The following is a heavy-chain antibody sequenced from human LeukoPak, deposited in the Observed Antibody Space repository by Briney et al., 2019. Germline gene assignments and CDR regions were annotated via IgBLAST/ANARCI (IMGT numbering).Heavy chain of an antibody. J-gene: IGHJ4*02. CDR3: AKSHSVAVAGTYSTYYFDS. D-gene: IGHD6-19*01. V-gene: IGHV3-23*01. Sequence: GGSLRLSCAASGFTFSSYAMSWLRQAPGKGLYWVSVSNDGGYRTYCGGSVKGRFTISRDNSRNTMYLKMSSLRAEDTAVYYCAKSHSVAVAGTYSTYYFDSWAREPWSPSPQ. CDR2: SNDGGYRT. CDR1: GFTFSSYA.